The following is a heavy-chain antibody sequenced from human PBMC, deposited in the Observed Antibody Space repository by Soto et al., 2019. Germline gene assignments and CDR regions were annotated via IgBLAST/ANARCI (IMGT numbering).Heavy chain of an antibody. CDR3: ATEGGVRSPFDP. Sequence: PSETLSLTRTVSGGSIRSYYWSWIRQPPGKGLEWIGYIYYSGSTNYNPSLKSRVTISVDTSKNQFSLKLTSVTAADTAMYYCATEGGVRSPFDPWGQGTLVTVSS. J-gene: IGHJ5*02. D-gene: IGHD3-3*01. CDR2: IYYSGST. V-gene: IGHV4-59*01. CDR1: GGSIRSYY.